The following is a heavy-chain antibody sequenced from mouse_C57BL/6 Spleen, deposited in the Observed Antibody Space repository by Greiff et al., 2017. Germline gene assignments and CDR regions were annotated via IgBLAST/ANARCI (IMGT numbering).Heavy chain of an antibody. D-gene: IGHD1-1*01. J-gene: IGHJ1*03. CDR1: GYTFTSYW. CDR2: IDPSSGGT. V-gene: IGHV1-72*01. Sequence: QVQLQQPGAELVKPGASVKLSCKASGYTFTSYWMHWVKQRPGRGLEWIGRIDPSSGGTKYNEKFKSKATLTVDKPSSTAYMQLSSLTSEDSAVYYCARVVLYYGSSEGYVEVWGTGTTVTVSS. CDR3: ARVVLYYGSSEGYVEV.